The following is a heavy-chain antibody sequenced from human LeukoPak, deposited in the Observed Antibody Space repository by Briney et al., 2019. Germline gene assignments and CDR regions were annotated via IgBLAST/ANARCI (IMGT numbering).Heavy chain of an antibody. CDR2: IIPIFGTA. V-gene: IGHV1-69*06. J-gene: IGHJ6*03. CDR1: GGTFSSYD. Sequence: ASVKVSCKASGGTFSSYDISWVRQAPGQGLEWMGGIIPIFGTANYAQKFQGRVTMTEDTSTDTAYMELSSLRSEDTAVYYCATAAPNMHYGSGRPYGRVYYYYYYMDVWGKGTTVTISS. CDR3: ATAAPNMHYGSGRPYGRVYYYYYYMDV. D-gene: IGHD3-10*01.